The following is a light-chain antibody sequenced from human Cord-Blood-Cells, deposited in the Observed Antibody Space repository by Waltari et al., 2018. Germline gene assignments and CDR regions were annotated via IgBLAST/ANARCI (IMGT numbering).Light chain of an antibody. CDR1: SSDVGGYNY. CDR3: CSYAGSYTWV. V-gene: IGLV2-11*01. CDR2: DVS. Sequence: ALTQPRSVSGSLGQSVTISCTGTSSDVGGYNYVSWYQQHPGKAPKLMIYDVSKRPSGVPDRFSGSKSGNTASLTISGLQAEDEADYYCCSYAGSYTWVFGGGTKLTVL. J-gene: IGLJ3*02.